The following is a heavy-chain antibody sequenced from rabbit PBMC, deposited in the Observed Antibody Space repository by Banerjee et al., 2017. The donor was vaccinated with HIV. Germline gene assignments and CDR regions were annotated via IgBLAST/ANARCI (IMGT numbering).Heavy chain of an antibody. V-gene: IGHV1S40*01. J-gene: IGHJ4*01. D-gene: IGHD4-2*01. CDR3: ARGSAYAGAGYAL. CDR2: IGAGSGAT. CDR1: GADFSSGYW. Sequence: QSLEESGGDLVKPGASLTLTCTASGADFSSGYWICWVRQAPGKGLEWIGCIGAGSGATYYASWAKGRFTISKTSSTTVALQMTSLTAADTATYFCARGSAYAGAGYALWGPGTLVTVS.